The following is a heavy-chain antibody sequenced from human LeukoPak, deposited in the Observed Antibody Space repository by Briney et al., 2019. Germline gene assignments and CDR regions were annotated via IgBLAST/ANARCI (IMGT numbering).Heavy chain of an antibody. V-gene: IGHV4-38-2*02. J-gene: IGHJ5*02. CDR3: ARHQNTAMVMGEFDP. D-gene: IGHD5-18*01. CDR2: IYYSGST. Sequence: SETLSLTCTVSGYSISSGYYWGWIRQPPGKGLEWIGSIYYSGSTYYNPSLKSRVTISVDTSKNQFSLKLSSVTAADTAVYYCARHQNTAMVMGEFDPWGQGTLVTVSS. CDR1: GYSISSGYY.